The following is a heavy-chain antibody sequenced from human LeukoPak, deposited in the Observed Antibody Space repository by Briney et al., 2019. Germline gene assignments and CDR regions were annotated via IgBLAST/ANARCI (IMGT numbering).Heavy chain of an antibody. J-gene: IGHJ3*02. CDR3: ALLRYFDWLLRDAFDI. CDR1: GYTFTSYG. CDR2: ISAYNGNT. V-gene: IGHV1-18*01. Sequence: ASVKVSCKASGYTFTSYGISWVRQAPGQGLEWMGWISAYNGNTNYAQKLQGRVTMTTDTSTSTAYMELSRLRSDDTAVYYCALLRYFDWLLRDAFDIWGQGTMVTVSS. D-gene: IGHD3-9*01.